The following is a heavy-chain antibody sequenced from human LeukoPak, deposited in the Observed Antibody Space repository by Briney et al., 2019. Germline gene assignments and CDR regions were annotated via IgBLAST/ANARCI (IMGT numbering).Heavy chain of an antibody. J-gene: IGHJ4*02. Sequence: PGGSLRLSCAASGFTFNNAWMNWVRQAPGKGLEWVGRIKSKTEGGTTDYAAPVKGRFTIPRDDSKNTLYLQMNSLRAEDTAVYYCAKGGPHYGSGSYYAFDYWGQGTLVTVSS. CDR3: AKGGPHYGSGSYYAFDY. D-gene: IGHD3-10*01. CDR1: GFTFNNAW. CDR2: IKSKTEGGTT. V-gene: IGHV3-15*01.